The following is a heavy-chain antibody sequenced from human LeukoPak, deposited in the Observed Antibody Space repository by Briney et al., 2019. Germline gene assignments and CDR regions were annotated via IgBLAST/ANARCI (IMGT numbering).Heavy chain of an antibody. Sequence: ASVKVSCKASGYTFTGYYMHWVRQAPGQGLEWMGWINPNSGGTNYAQKFQGRVTMTRDTSISTAYMELSRLRSDDTAVYYCVRDVGRYDFWSGYYRLGAFDIWGQGAMVTVSS. CDR2: INPNSGGT. J-gene: IGHJ3*02. D-gene: IGHD3-3*01. CDR3: VRDVGRYDFWSGYYRLGAFDI. CDR1: GYTFTGYY. V-gene: IGHV1-2*02.